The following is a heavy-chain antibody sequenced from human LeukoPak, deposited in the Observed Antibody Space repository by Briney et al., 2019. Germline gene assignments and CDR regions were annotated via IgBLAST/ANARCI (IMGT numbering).Heavy chain of an antibody. CDR2: ITPILGIA. Sequence: SVKVSCKASGGTFSSYTISWVRQAPGQGLEWMGRITPILGIANYAQKFQGRVTITADKSTSTAYMELSSLRSEDTAVYYCARRGITMVRDPHGGWFDPWGQGTLVTVSS. J-gene: IGHJ5*02. D-gene: IGHD3-10*01. CDR3: ARRGITMVRDPHGGWFDP. V-gene: IGHV1-69*02. CDR1: GGTFSSYT.